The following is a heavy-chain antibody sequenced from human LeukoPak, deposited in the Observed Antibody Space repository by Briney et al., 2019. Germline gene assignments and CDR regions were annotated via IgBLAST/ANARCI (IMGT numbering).Heavy chain of an antibody. V-gene: IGHV3-30*04. CDR2: ISYDGSNK. CDR1: GFTFSLFA. J-gene: IGHJ4*02. Sequence: PGGSLRLSCAASGFTFSLFAMHWVRQSPGKGLEWVAVISYDGSNKKYADSVKGRFTISRDNSKNTLYLQMNSLRAEDAAVYYCARTLIEYSVSSCYFDYWGQGTLVTVSS. CDR3: ARTLIEYSVSSCYFDY. D-gene: IGHD6-6*01.